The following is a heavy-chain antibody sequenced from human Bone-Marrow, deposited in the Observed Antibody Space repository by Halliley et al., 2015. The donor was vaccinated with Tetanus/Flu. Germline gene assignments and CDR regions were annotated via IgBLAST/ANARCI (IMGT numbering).Heavy chain of an antibody. D-gene: IGHD1-26*01. Sequence: LEGVAKINEEGSVTYYEDALEGRFTVSRDNTKNSLYLQVNSLRAEDTAVYYCATEDWYRVDYWGQGTLVTVSS. V-gene: IGHV3-7*04. CDR2: INEEGSVT. J-gene: IGHJ4*02. CDR3: ATEDWYRVDY.